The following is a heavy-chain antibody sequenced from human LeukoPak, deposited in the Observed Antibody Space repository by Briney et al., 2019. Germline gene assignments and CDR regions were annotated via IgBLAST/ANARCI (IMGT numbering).Heavy chain of an antibody. CDR2: ISGSGGST. J-gene: IGHJ3*02. D-gene: IGHD4-17*01. CDR3: AKDTPISVTTGSDAFDI. CDR1: GFIFSSYA. Sequence: GGSLRLSCAASGFIFSSYAMSWVRQAPGKGLEWVSAISGSGGSTYYADSVKGRFTISRDNSKNTLCLQMNSLRAEDTAVYYCAKDTPISVTTGSDAFDIWGQGTMVTVSS. V-gene: IGHV3-23*01.